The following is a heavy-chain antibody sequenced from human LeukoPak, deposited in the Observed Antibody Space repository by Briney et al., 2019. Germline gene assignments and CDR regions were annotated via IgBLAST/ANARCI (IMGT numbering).Heavy chain of an antibody. CDR2: IYPRDSDT. D-gene: IGHD6-19*01. CDR3: ARPVAGPAFDY. J-gene: IGHJ4*02. V-gene: IGHV5-51*01. Sequence: GESLKISCKGSGYSFATYWIGWVRQMPGKGLEWMGIIYPRDSDTRYSPSFQGQVTISADKSISTAHLQWSSLKDSDTAMYYGARPVAGPAFDYWGQGTLVTVSS. CDR1: GYSFATYW.